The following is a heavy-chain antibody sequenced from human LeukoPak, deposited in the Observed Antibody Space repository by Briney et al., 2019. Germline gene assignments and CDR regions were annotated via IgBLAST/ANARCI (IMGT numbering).Heavy chain of an antibody. D-gene: IGHD6-6*01. CDR3: AKRRGAARTGEEYQFDY. J-gene: IGHJ4*02. CDR1: GFTFSNYA. Sequence: GGSLRLSCAASGFTFSNYAMNWVRQAPGKGLEWVSVISASGGNTNYADSVKGRFTISRDNSKDTLYLQMYSLRAEDTAVYYCAKRRGAARTGEEYQFDYWGQGTLVTVSS. V-gene: IGHV3-23*01. CDR2: ISASGGNT.